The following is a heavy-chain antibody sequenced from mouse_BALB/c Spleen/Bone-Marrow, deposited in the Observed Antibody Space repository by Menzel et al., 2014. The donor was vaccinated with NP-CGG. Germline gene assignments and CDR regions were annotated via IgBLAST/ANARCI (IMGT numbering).Heavy chain of an antibody. J-gene: IGHJ2*01. CDR3: ARDKGRVFFDY. V-gene: IGHV7-3*02. CDR2: IRNKANGYTT. CDR1: GFTFTDYY. Sequence: EVQGVESGGGLVQPGGSLRLSCATSGFTFTDYYMNWVRQPPGKALEWLGFIRNKANGYTTEYSASVKGRFTISRDNSQNILYLQMNTLRVEDSATYYCARDKGRVFFDYWGQGTTLTVSS.